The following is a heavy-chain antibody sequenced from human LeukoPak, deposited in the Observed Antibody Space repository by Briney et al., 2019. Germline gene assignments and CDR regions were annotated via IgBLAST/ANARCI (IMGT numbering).Heavy chain of an antibody. J-gene: IGHJ3*02. V-gene: IGHV3-53*01. CDR3: ASTVTTAEDAFDI. CDR2: IYSGGST. Sequence: PGGSLRLSCAASGFTVSNSYMNWVRQAPGKGLEWVSVIYSGGSTYYADSVKGRFTISRDNSKNTLYLQMNSLRAEDTAVYYCASTVTTAEDAFDIWGQGTMVTVSS. CDR1: GFTVSNSY. D-gene: IGHD4-17*01.